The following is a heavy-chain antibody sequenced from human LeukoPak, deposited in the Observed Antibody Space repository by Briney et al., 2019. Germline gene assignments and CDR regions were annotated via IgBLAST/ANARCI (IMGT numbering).Heavy chain of an antibody. CDR1: GYTFTSYG. J-gene: IGHJ4*02. CDR2: ISPYNGNT. V-gene: IGHV1-18*01. D-gene: IGHD5-24*01. Sequence: ASVKVSCKASGYTFTSYGISWVRQAPGQGLEWMGWISPYNGNTNYAQKLRGRVTMTTDTSTTTAYMELRSLRSDDTAVYYCAREMATIVNQFDYWGQGTLVTVSS. CDR3: AREMATIVNQFDY.